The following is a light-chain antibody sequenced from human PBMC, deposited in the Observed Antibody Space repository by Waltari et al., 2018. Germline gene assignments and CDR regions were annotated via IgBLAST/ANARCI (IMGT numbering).Light chain of an antibody. CDR1: SSHHGSNT. CDR3: AAWDDSLNGWV. CDR2: SND. Sequence: QPVLTQQPSTSGPPGQRVTIPCSGSSSHHGSNTVHCYHHLPRTAPKLLIYSNDHRPSGVPDRFSGSKSGTSASLAISGLQSEDDADYYCAAWDDSLNGWVFGGGTKLTVL. J-gene: IGLJ3*02. V-gene: IGLV1-44*01.